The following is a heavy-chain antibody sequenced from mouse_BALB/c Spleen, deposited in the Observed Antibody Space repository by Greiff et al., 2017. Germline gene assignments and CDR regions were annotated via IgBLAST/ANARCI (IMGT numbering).Heavy chain of an antibody. CDR1: GDSITSGY. CDR3: ARYEDYYGSSYWYFDV. V-gene: IGHV3-8*02. J-gene: IGHJ1*01. D-gene: IGHD1-1*01. Sequence: EVKLLESGPSLVKPSQTLSLTCSVTGDSITSGYWNWIRKFPGNKLEYMGYISYSGSTYYNPSLKSRISITRDTSKNQYYLQLNSVTTEDTATYYCARYEDYYGSSYWYFDVWGAGTTVTVSS. CDR2: ISYSGST.